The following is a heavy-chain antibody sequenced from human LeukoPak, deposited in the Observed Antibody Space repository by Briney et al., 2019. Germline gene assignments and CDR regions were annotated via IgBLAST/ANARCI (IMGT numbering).Heavy chain of an antibody. CDR1: GFTFGNYW. Sequence: GGSLRLSCATSGFTFGNYWMSWLRQAPGKGLVWVSRIRGDGGATTYAESVKGRFTISRDNARSTLYLQMNSLRVDDTAVYYCAKSDWFDPCGRGILVIVSS. CDR2: IRGDGGAT. CDR3: AKSDWFDP. V-gene: IGHV3-74*01. J-gene: IGHJ5*02.